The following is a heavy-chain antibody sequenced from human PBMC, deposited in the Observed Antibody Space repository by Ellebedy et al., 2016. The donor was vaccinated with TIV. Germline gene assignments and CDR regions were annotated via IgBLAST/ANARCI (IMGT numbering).Heavy chain of an antibody. V-gene: IGHV3-7*01. CDR1: GFTSSLYW. Sequence: GESLKISXAASGFTSSLYWMTWVRQAPGKGLEWVANIRQDGSERFYVDSVKGRFTISRDNAKNSLFLQMNSLRAEDTAVYYCTRAVGSGSSFWGQGTLVTVSS. D-gene: IGHD2-2*01. CDR3: TRAVGSGSSF. J-gene: IGHJ4*02. CDR2: IRQDGSER.